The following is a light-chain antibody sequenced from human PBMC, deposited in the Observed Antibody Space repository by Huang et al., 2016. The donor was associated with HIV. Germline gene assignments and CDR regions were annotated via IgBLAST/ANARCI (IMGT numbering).Light chain of an antibody. V-gene: IGKV3-11*01. J-gene: IGKJ4*01. Sequence: EIVLTQSPATLSLSPGERATLSYRASQSVSSYFAWYQQKPGQAPRPLIYDASHTATGIPARFSGSGSGTDFTLTISSLEAEDFAVYYCQQRSNWPLTFGGGTKVEIK. CDR1: QSVSSY. CDR3: QQRSNWPLT. CDR2: DAS.